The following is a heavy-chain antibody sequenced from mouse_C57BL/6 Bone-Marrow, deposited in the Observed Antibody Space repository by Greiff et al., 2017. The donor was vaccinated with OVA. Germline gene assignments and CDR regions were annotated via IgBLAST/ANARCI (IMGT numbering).Heavy chain of an antibody. J-gene: IGHJ1*03. Sequence: VQLQQSGPELVKPGASVKISCKASGYTFTDYYMNWVKQSHGKSLEWIGDINPNNGGTSYNQKFKGKATLTVDKSSSTAYMELRSLPSEDSAVYYCARFDGYPYWYFDVWGTGTTVTVSS. CDR2: INPNNGGT. CDR3: ARFDGYPYWYFDV. CDR1: GYTFTDYY. V-gene: IGHV1-26*01. D-gene: IGHD2-3*01.